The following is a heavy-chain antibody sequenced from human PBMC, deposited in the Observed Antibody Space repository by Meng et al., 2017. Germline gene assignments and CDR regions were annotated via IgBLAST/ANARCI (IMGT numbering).Heavy chain of an antibody. D-gene: IGHD4-17*01. CDR1: GGSISSSSYY. CDR3: ARHDYGDYGGAFDI. J-gene: IGHJ3*02. CDR2: IYYSGST. Sequence: GSLRLSCTVSGGSISSSSYYWGWIRQPPGKGLEWIGSIYYSGSTYYNPSLKSRVTISVDTSKNQFSLKLSSVTAADTAVYYCARHDYGDYGGAFDIWGQGTMVTVSS. V-gene: IGHV4-39*07.